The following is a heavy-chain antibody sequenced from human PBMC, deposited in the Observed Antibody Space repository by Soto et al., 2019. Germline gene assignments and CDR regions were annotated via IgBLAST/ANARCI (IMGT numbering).Heavy chain of an antibody. CDR1: GFTFSSYA. Sequence: EVQLLESGGGLVQPGGSLRLSCAASGFTFSSYAMSWVRQAPGKGLEWVSAISGSGGSTYYADSVKGRFTISRDNSKNALDLQMNTMRAEDTGVYYCAKYGDYYCLGRYPYWGQGTVVTV. V-gene: IGHV3-23*01. D-gene: IGHD3-10*01. CDR2: ISGSGGST. J-gene: IGHJ4*02. CDR3: AKYGDYYCLGRYPY.